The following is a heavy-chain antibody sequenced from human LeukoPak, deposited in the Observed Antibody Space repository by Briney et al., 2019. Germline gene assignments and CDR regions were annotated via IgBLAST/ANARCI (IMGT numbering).Heavy chain of an antibody. CDR3: ARTAEYNWNLDY. J-gene: IGHJ4*02. V-gene: IGHV2-70*04. Sequence: SGPTLVNPTQTLTLTCTFSGFSLSTSGMRVSWIRQPPGKALEWLARIDWDDDKFHSTSLKTRLTISKDTSKNQVVLTMTNMDPVDTATYYCARTAEYNWNLDYWGQGTLVTVSS. CDR2: IDWDDDK. CDR1: GFSLSTSGMR. D-gene: IGHD1-20*01.